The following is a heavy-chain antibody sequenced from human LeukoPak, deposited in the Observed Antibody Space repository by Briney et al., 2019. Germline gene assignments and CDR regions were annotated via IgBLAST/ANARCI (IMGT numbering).Heavy chain of an antibody. D-gene: IGHD6-13*01. J-gene: IGHJ6*03. CDR2: ISSSSSYI. CDR3: ASLEGIAAAGIMSDYYYYMDV. Sequence: GWSLRLSCAASGFTFSSYSMNWVRQAPGKGLEWVSSISSSSSYIYYADSVKGRFTISRDNAKNSLYLQMNSLRAEDTAVYYCASLEGIAAAGIMSDYYYYMDVWGKGTTVTVSS. CDR1: GFTFSSYS. V-gene: IGHV3-21*01.